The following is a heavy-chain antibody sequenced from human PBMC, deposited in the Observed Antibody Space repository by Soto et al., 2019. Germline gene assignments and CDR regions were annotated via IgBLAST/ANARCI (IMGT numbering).Heavy chain of an antibody. D-gene: IGHD5-12*01. Sequence: EVQLVESGGGLVQPGGSLRLSCAASGFTFSGYWMTWVRQAPGKGLEWVANIKQDGGEKYYVDSVKGRFTISRDNAKNSLYLQMNSLRVEDTAVYYCARGGWIHAFDIWGRGTMVTVSS. CDR3: ARGGWIHAFDI. CDR2: IKQDGGEK. V-gene: IGHV3-7*05. J-gene: IGHJ3*02. CDR1: GFTFSGYW.